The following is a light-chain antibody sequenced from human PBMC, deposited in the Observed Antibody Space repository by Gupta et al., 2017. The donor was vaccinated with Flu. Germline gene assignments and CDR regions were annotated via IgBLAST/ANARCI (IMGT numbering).Light chain of an antibody. CDR3: QQRSNWPQVT. CDR2: DAS. CDR1: QSVSSY. V-gene: IGKV3-11*01. J-gene: IGKJ4*01. Sequence: EIVLTQSPATLSLSPGERATLSCRASQSVSSYLAWYQQKPGQAPRLLIYDASNRATGIPARFSGSGSGTDFTLTTSSRETEDFAVYYWQQRSNWPQVTFGGGTKVEIK.